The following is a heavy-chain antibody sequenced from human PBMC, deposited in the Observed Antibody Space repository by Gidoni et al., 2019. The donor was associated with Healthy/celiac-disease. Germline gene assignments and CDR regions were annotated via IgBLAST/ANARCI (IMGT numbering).Heavy chain of an antibody. CDR2: IIPILGIA. CDR1: GGTFSSYT. J-gene: IGHJ6*02. Sequence: QVQLVQSGAAVKKPWSSVKFSCKASGGTFSSYTISWVRQAPGQGLEWMGRIIPILGIANYAKKFQGRVTITADKSTSTAYMELSSLRSEDTAVYYCARVGQQLVVGYYYYGMDVWGQGTTVTVSS. V-gene: IGHV1-69*02. D-gene: IGHD6-13*01. CDR3: ARVGQQLVVGYYYYGMDV.